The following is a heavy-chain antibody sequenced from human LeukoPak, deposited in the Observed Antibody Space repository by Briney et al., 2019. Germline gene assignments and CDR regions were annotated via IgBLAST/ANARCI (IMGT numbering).Heavy chain of an antibody. D-gene: IGHD5-18*01. J-gene: IGHJ4*02. CDR2: ISNSGSII. CDR1: GFTFSDYY. Sequence: PGGSVRLSCAASGFTFSDYYMLWIRQAPGRGLEWVSYISNSGSIIYYADSVKGRFTVSRDNAKDSLYLQMNSLRAEDTAVYYCARAVSADTAMVYFDYWGQGTLVTVSS. V-gene: IGHV3-11*01. CDR3: ARAVSADTAMVYFDY.